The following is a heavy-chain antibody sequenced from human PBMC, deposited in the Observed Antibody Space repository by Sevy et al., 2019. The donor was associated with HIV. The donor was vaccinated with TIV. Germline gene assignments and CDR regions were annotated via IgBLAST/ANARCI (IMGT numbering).Heavy chain of an antibody. Sequence: GGSLRLSCAASGXXFDNNAMYWVRXAPGKGLEWVSAIXGSGLSTNYAASVRGRFTISRDISKTTLYLQMNSLRAEDTAVYYCAKVYYYDSGTVIPRXMDXWGQGTTVTVSS. CDR1: GXXFDNNA. D-gene: IGHD3-10*01. J-gene: IGHJ6*02. CDR2: IXGSGLST. V-gene: IGHV3-23*01. CDR3: AKVYYYDSGTVIPRXMDX.